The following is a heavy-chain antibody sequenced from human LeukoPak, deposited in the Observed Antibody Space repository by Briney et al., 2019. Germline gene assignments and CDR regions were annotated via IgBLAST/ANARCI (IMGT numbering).Heavy chain of an antibody. Sequence: ASVKVSCKASGYTFTSYGISWVRQAPGQGLEWMGWINPNSGGTNYAQKFQGRVTMTRDTSISTAYMELSRLRSDDTAVYYCARGTITMVRGVITRWGQGTLVAVSS. CDR2: INPNSGGT. CDR1: GYTFTSYG. J-gene: IGHJ4*02. CDR3: ARGTITMVRGVITR. V-gene: IGHV1-2*02. D-gene: IGHD3-10*01.